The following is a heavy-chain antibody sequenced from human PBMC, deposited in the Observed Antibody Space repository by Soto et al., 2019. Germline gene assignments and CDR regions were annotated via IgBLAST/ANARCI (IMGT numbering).Heavy chain of an antibody. J-gene: IGHJ4*02. Sequence: GGSLRLSCAASGFTFSSYAMHWVRQAPGKGLEWVAVIPYDGSNKYYADSVKGRFTISRDNSKNTLYLQMNSLRAEDTAVYYCARDRHQAGSRVRGVIIISYFDYWGQGTLVTVSS. CDR1: GFTFSSYA. D-gene: IGHD3-10*01. CDR2: IPYDGSNK. V-gene: IGHV3-30-3*01. CDR3: ARDRHQAGSRVRGVIIISYFDY.